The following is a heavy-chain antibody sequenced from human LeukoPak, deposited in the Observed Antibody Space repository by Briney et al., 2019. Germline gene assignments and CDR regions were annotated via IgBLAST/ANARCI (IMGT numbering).Heavy chain of an antibody. Sequence: PSETLSLTCTVSGGSISSGDYYWSWIRQPPGKGLEWIGYIYYSGSTYYNPSLKSRVTISVDTSKNQFSLKLSSVTAADTAVYYCARGGYRTSSGYRFWGQGTLVTVSS. CDR2: IYYSGST. J-gene: IGHJ4*02. V-gene: IGHV4-30-4*01. CDR3: ARGGYRTSSGYRF. CDR1: GGSISSGDYY. D-gene: IGHD3-22*01.